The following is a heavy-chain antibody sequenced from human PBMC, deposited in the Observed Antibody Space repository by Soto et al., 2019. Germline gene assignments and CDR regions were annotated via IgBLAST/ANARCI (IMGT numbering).Heavy chain of an antibody. CDR2: ISAYNGNT. D-gene: IGHD3-10*01. CDR3: ARDRVVGITMVRGVIDY. V-gene: IGHV1-18*01. Sequence: ASVKVSCKASGYTFTSYGISWVRQAPGQGLEWMGWISAYNGNTNYAQKLQGRVTMTTDTSTSTAYMELRSLRSDDTAVYYCARDRVVGITMVRGVIDYWGQGTLVTVSS. J-gene: IGHJ4*02. CDR1: GYTFTSYG.